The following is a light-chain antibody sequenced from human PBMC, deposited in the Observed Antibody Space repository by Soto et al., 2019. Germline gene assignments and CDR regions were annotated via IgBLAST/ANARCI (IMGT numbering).Light chain of an antibody. J-gene: IGLJ1*01. V-gene: IGLV2-14*03. CDR2: DVG. CDR1: SSDVGGYNS. Sequence: QSALTQPASVSGSPGQSITISCTGTSSDVGGYNSVSWYQHHPGKAPKLILYDVGYRPSGISYRFSGSKSGNTASLTISGLHSPYDTDYLCTSYKINMPNVFGSATKLTVL. CDR3: TSYKINMPNV.